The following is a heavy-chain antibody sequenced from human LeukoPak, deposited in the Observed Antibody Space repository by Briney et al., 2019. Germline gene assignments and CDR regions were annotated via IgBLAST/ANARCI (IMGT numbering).Heavy chain of an antibody. CDR2: ISAYNGKT. CDR3: ARDYGRDSNYWFDP. CDR1: GYTFTSYG. D-gene: IGHD4-11*01. Sequence: ASVKVSCKAFGYTFTSYGISWVRQAPGQGLGWMGWISAYNGKTNYAQKLQGRVTMTTDTSTSTAYMELRSLRSDDTAVYYCARDYGRDSNYWFDPWGQGTLVTVSS. J-gene: IGHJ5*02. V-gene: IGHV1-18*01.